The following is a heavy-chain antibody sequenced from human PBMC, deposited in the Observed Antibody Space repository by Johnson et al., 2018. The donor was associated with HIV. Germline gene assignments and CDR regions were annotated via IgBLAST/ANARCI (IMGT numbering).Heavy chain of an antibody. J-gene: IGHJ3*02. V-gene: IGHV3-53*01. CDR2: LYRGGNT. CDR3: ARGGGRSYEAFDI. D-gene: IGHD2-15*01. Sequence: VQLVESGGGLIQPGGSLRLSCAASGFTVSSNYMNWVRQAPGQGLEWVSVLYRGGNTYYADSVRGRFTISRDNAKNTLYLQMNSLRAEDTAVYYCARGGGRSYEAFDIWGQGTVVTVSS. CDR1: GFTVSSNY.